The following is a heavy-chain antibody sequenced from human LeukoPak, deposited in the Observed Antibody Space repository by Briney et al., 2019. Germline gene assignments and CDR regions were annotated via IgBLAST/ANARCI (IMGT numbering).Heavy chain of an antibody. J-gene: IGHJ3*02. V-gene: IGHV1-46*01. CDR2: INPSGGST. CDR3: ATPPPYDWELGDAFDI. Sequence: GASVKVSCKASGYTFTSYYMHWVRQAPGQGLEWMGIINPSGGSTSYAQKFQGRVTMTRDTSTSTVYMELSSLRSEDTAVYYCATPPPYDWELGDAFDIWGQGTMVTVSS. D-gene: IGHD1-26*01. CDR1: GYTFTSYY.